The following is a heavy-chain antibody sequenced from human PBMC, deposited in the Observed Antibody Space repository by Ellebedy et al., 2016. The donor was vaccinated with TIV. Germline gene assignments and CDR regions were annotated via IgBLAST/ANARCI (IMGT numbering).Heavy chain of an antibody. V-gene: IGHV3-15*07. Sequence: PGGSLRLSCAASGFTFRSAWMNWVRQAPGKGLEWVGRVKIKTDGGTIDYAAPVQGRFIISRDDSKNTLYLQMNSLKTDDTAVYYCTTEAYYHYGLDVWGQGTTVTVSS. CDR1: GFTFRSAW. J-gene: IGHJ6*02. CDR3: TTEAYYHYGLDV. CDR2: VKIKTDGGTI.